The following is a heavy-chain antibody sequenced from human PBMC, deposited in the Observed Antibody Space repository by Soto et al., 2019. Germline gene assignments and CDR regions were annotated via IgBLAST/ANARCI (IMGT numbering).Heavy chain of an antibody. Sequence: PWGSLRICCEDSECLGLGDWLIRVRQAPGKGLEWVANIKQDGSQEYYMDSVKGRFTISRDNAKNSLYLQMNSLRAEDTAVYYCERNHSSSFCSDYWGHGILVTVSS. CDR2: IKQDGSQE. CDR3: ERNHSSSFCSDY. D-gene: IGHD6-6*01. J-gene: IGHJ4*01. V-gene: IGHV3-7*01. CDR1: ECLGLGDW.